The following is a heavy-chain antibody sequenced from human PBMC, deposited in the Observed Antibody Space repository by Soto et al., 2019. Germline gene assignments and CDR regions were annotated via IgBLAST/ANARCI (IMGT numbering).Heavy chain of an antibody. CDR2: VFRSGDT. Sequence: LRRPLSLTCAVSGDSVSNNKWWSWVRLSPGKGLEWIGEVFRSGDTNYNPSLKSRVTISMDKSKNEFLLQLKSVTAADTAMYYCAKNGDYVLEYWGQGTLVTVSS. V-gene: IGHV4-4*02. CDR3: AKNGDYVLEY. CDR1: GDSVSNNKW. D-gene: IGHD4-17*01. J-gene: IGHJ4*02.